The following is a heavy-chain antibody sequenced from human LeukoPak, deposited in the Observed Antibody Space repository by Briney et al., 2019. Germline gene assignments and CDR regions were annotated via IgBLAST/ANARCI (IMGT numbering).Heavy chain of an antibody. V-gene: IGHV1-2*02. J-gene: IGHJ5*02. CDR3: ARGNTNSGRYTWFDP. Sequence: GASVEVSCKASGYTFTGYYMHWVRQAPGQGLEWMGWINPNSGGTNYAQKFQGRVTMTRDTSIGTAYMELSRLRSDDTAVYYCARGNTNSGRYTWFDPWGQGTLATVSS. CDR2: INPNSGGT. D-gene: IGHD6-19*01. CDR1: GYTFTGYY.